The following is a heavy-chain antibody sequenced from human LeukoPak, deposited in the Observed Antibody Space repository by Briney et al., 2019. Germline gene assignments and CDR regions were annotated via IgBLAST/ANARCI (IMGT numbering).Heavy chain of an antibody. D-gene: IGHD3-16*01. Sequence: GASVKVSCKTSRYSFTDYYMHWVRQSPGQGLEWMGWINPDSGDTNYAQEFQGRVTMTRDTSISTAYMELSRLRSDDTAVYYCAKLNTYGNILDHFDVWGQGTMVTVSS. CDR3: AKLNTYGNILDHFDV. CDR2: INPDSGDT. CDR1: RYSFTDYY. J-gene: IGHJ3*01. V-gene: IGHV1-2*02.